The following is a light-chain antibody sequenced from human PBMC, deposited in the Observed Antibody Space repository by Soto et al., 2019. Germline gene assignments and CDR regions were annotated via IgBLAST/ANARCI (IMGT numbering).Light chain of an antibody. CDR3: QQRRSWQVT. Sequence: ENGLIQSPATLSLSPGEGATLSCGASQSINTYLAWYQQKPGQAPRLLIYDASKRATGIPARFSGSGSGTNCTLTISSLEPEDLAVYYCQQRRSWQVTFGQGTRLEI. CDR1: QSINTY. CDR2: DAS. V-gene: IGKV3D-11*02. J-gene: IGKJ5*01.